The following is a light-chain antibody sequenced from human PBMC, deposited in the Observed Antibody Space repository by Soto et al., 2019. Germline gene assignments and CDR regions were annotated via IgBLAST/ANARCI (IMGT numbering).Light chain of an antibody. Sequence: DIHMTQSPSTLSASVGDRGTIPCRASQSISTSLAWYQQKPGKAPKLLIYKASSLETGVPSRFSGSGSGTVFTLTISSLQPDDFATYYCQQYYSYWTLGQGTKVDI. CDR2: KAS. CDR1: QSISTS. CDR3: QQYYSYWT. V-gene: IGKV1-5*03. J-gene: IGKJ1*01.